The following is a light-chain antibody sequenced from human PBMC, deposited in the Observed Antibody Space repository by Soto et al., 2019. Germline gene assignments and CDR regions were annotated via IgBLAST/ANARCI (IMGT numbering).Light chain of an antibody. CDR1: QSISSW. J-gene: IGKJ1*01. CDR2: DAS. CDR3: HQYYSYWT. V-gene: IGKV1-5*01. Sequence: DIQMTQSPSTLSASVGDRVTITCRASQSISSWLAWYQQKPGKAPKLLIFDASTLQSGVPSRFSGSGSGTEFSLSISSLQPDDFATYFRHQYYSYWTFGQGTKVDIK.